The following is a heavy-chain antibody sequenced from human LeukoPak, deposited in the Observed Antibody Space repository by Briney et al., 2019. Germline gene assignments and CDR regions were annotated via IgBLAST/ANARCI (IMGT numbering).Heavy chain of an antibody. CDR1: GFTFSSYW. D-gene: IGHD6-13*01. J-gene: IGHJ5*02. CDR3: ARARLPSIAAAGSWWFDP. V-gene: IGHV3-7*03. CDR2: IKQDGSEK. Sequence: GGSLRLSCAASGFTFSSYWMSWVRQAPGKGLEWVANIKQDGSEKYYVDSVKGGFTISRENDKNSLYLQMNSLRAEDTAVYYCARARLPSIAAAGSWWFDPCGQGTLFTVSS.